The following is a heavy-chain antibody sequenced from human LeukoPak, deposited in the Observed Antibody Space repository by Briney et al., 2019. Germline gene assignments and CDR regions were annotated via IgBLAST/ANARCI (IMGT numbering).Heavy chain of an antibody. D-gene: IGHD3-22*01. J-gene: IGHJ6*02. Sequence: SVGSLRLSCAASGFAFSSYNMNWVRQAPGKGLEWISYIGSSGSPTHYADSVRGRFTISRDNAKNSLYLQMNSLRDDDTALYYCARRPYSDTSGRLSDVWGQGTTVTVSS. V-gene: IGHV3-48*02. CDR1: GFAFSSYN. CDR2: IGSSGSPT. CDR3: ARRPYSDTSGRLSDV.